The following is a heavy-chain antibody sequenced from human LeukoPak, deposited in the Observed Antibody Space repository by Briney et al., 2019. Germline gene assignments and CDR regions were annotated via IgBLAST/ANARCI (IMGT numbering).Heavy chain of an antibody. V-gene: IGHV4-59*01. CDR2: IYYSGST. J-gene: IGHJ4*02. D-gene: IGHD4-23*01. CDR1: GGSISSYY. Sequence: SETLSLTCTVSGGSISSYYWSWIRQPPGKGLEWIGYIYYSGSTNYNPSLKSRVTISVDTSKNQFSLKLSSVTAADTAVYYCARETPPYGGNSEYFDYWGQGTLVTVSS. CDR3: ARETPPYGGNSEYFDY.